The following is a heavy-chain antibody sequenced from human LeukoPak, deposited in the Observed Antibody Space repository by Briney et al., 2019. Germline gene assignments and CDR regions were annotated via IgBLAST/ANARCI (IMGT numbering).Heavy chain of an antibody. J-gene: IGHJ4*02. CDR1: GFTFSTSW. CDR2: MNSDGNSI. Sequence: PGGSLRLSCVASGFTFSTSWMAWVRQAPGKGLVWVSLMNSDGNSIGHADPVKGRFTISRDNPRNSLYLQMNSLRVEDTAVYYCASDASREGDRVEYWGQGTLVTVSS. D-gene: IGHD3-16*01. CDR3: ASDASREGDRVEY. V-gene: IGHV3-74*01.